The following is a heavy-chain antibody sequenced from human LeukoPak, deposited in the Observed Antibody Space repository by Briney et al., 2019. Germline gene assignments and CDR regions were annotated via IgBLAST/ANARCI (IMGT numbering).Heavy chain of an antibody. V-gene: IGHV1-18*01. CDR3: ARAPRRVVVPDVNKWFDP. CDR2: ISAYNGDT. D-gene: IGHD2-2*01. J-gene: IGHJ5*02. Sequence: ASVKVSCKASGYTFTTYGISWIRQAPGQGLEWMGWISAYNGDTSYAQKLQDRVTLTTDTSTSTAYMELGSLRFDDTAVYYCARAPRRVVVPDVNKWFDPWGQGTRVIVSS. CDR1: GYTFTTYG.